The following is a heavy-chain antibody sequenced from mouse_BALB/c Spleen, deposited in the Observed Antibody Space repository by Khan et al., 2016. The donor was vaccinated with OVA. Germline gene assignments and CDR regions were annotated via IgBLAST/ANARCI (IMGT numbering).Heavy chain of an antibody. CDR3: ARETAYYVDDEAMDY. CDR2: IWAGGST. J-gene: IGHJ4*01. Sequence: QVQLKESGPGLVAPSQSLSITCSVSGFSLITYGVHWVRQSPGKGLEWLGIIWAGGSTNYNSALMSSLSISKDNSKSTVLLKLISMQTDDTAMYYCARETAYYVDDEAMDYWGQGTSVTVSS. V-gene: IGHV2-9*02. D-gene: IGHD2-10*01. CDR1: GFSLITYG.